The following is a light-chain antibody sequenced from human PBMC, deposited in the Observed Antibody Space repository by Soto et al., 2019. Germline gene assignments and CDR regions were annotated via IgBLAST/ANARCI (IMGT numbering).Light chain of an antibody. Sequence: QSVLTQPPSVSGAPGQRVTISCTGSSSNIGAGYAVHWYQQLPGTAPKLLIYENTNRPSGVPDRFSGSKSGTSASLAITGLQAEDGADYYCQSYDSSLSAFYVFGPGTKVTVL. CDR2: ENT. J-gene: IGLJ1*01. CDR3: QSYDSSLSAFYV. CDR1: SSNIGAGYA. V-gene: IGLV1-40*01.